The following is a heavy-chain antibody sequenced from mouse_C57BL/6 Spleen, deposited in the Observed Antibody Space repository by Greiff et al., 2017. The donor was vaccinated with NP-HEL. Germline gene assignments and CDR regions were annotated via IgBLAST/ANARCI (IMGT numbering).Heavy chain of an antibody. CDR1: GYTFTSYW. CDR3: SRNGVRRDKGFAY. J-gene: IGHJ3*01. V-gene: IGHV1-7*01. CDR2: INPSSGYT. D-gene: IGHD2-14*01. Sequence: QVQLQQSGAELAKPGASVKLSCKASGYTFTSYWMHWVKQRPGQGLEWIGYINPSSGYTKYNQKFKDKATLTADKSSSTAYMQLSSLTDEDSAVYYCSRNGVRRDKGFAYWGQGTLVTVSA.